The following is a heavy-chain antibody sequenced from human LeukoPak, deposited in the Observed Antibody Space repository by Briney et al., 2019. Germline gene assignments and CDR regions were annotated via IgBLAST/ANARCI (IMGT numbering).Heavy chain of an antibody. CDR3: ARQTSMGRSGDY. J-gene: IGHJ4*02. Sequence: GESLKISCKTSGYSFSSYWIGWVRQMPGEGLEWMGIIDPGDSETRYSPSFEGHVTISADKSISTAYLQWSSLKASDTAMYYCARQTSMGRSGDYWGQGTLVTVSA. CDR2: IDPGDSET. CDR1: GYSFSSYW. D-gene: IGHD3-10*01. V-gene: IGHV5-51*01.